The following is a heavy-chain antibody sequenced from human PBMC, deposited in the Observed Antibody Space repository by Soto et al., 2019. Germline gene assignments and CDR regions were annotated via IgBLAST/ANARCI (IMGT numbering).Heavy chain of an antibody. Sequence: PSETLSLTCAVSGGSISSGGYSWSWIRQPPGKGLEWIGYIYHSGSTYYNPSLKSRVTISVDTSKNQFSLNLNSVTAADTAVYYCARHLANHGGDCFDPWGKGTLVTVSS. CDR2: IYHSGST. J-gene: IGHJ5*02. CDR3: ARHLANHGGDCFDP. CDR1: GGSISSGGYS. D-gene: IGHD3-10*01. V-gene: IGHV4-30-2*01.